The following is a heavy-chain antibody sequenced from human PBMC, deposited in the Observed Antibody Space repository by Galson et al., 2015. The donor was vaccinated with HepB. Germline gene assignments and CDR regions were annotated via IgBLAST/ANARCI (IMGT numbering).Heavy chain of an antibody. CDR2: IWYDGSNK. CDR3: ARGRLGGSLYYYYYYMDV. D-gene: IGHD2-15*01. CDR1: GFTFSSYG. Sequence: SLRLSCAASGFTFSSYGMHWVRQAPGKGLEWVAVIWYDGSNKYYADSVKGRFTISRDNSKNTLYLQMNSLRAEDTAVYYCARGRLGGSLYYYYYYMDVWGKGTTVTVSS. V-gene: IGHV3-33*01. J-gene: IGHJ6*03.